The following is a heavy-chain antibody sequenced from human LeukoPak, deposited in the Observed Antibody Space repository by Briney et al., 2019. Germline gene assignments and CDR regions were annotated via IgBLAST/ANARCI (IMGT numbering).Heavy chain of an antibody. V-gene: IGHV4-30-4*08. Sequence: SETLSLTCAVYGGSFSGYYWSWIRQPPGKGLEWIGYIYYSGSTYYNPSLKSRVTISVDTSKNQFSLKLSSVTAADTAVYYCARGDAFDIWGQGTMVTVSS. CDR2: IYYSGST. J-gene: IGHJ3*02. CDR1: GGSFSGYY. CDR3: ARGDAFDI.